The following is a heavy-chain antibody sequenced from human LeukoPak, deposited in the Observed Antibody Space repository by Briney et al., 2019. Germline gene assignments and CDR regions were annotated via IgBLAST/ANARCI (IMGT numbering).Heavy chain of an antibody. D-gene: IGHD2-15*01. CDR2: IIDSGST. J-gene: IGHJ4*02. V-gene: IGHV4-4*02. CDR1: GGSISSGYW. Sequence: PSGTLSLTCAVSGGSISSGYWWRWVRQPPMKGLEWIGEIIDSGSTNYNPSLKGRITISLDKTKNQFSLNVNSVTAADTAVYYCATYGPTSGGYTFEYWGQGILVTVSS. CDR3: ATYGPTSGGYTFEY.